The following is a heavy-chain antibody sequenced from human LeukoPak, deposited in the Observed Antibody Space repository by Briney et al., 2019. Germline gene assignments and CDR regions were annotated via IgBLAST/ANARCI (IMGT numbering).Heavy chain of an antibody. D-gene: IGHD4-23*01. CDR3: ARDYGGSSPFDY. CDR2: ISWDGGST. Sequence: GGSLRLSCAPSGFTFDDYTMHCVRQAPGKGLEWVSLISWDGGSTYYADSVKGRFTISRDNAKNSLYLQMNSLRAEDTAVYYCARDYGGSSPFDYWGQGTLVTVSS. CDR1: GFTFDDYT. J-gene: IGHJ4*02. V-gene: IGHV3-43*01.